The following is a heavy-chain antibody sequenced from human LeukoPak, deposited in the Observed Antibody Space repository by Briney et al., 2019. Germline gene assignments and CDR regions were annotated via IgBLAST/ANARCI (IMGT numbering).Heavy chain of an antibody. V-gene: IGHV4-59*01. D-gene: IGHD3-22*01. J-gene: IGHJ4*02. CDR2: IYYNGYT. CDR1: GGSIGTYY. Sequence: SETLSLTCTVSGGSIGTYYWSWIRQPPGKGLEWIGYIYYNGYTDYNPSLKSRVTISVHTSKNQFSLKLSSVTAADTAVYYCTTWYDRVYWGQGTLVTVSS. CDR3: TTWYDRVY.